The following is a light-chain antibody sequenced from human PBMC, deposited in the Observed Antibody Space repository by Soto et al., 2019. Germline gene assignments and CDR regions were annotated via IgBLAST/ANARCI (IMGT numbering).Light chain of an antibody. Sequence: IQLTQSPSFLSASVGAMVTIPSRASQGDRSYLACYQKKPGKAPKLPIYAASTLQRGDTKRFRGSGYGTEITLTISSLQPQAFDTYYYQHLNSYPRSLCQGAKV. CDR3: QHLNSYPRS. CDR2: AAS. CDR1: QGDRSY. V-gene: IGKV1-9*01. J-gene: IGKJ2*03.